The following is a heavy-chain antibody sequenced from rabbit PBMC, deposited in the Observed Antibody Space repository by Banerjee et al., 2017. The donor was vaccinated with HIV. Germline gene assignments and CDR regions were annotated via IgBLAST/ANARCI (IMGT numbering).Heavy chain of an antibody. V-gene: IGHV1S40*01. CDR1: GFSFSSSYW. J-gene: IGHJ4*01. Sequence: QSLEESGGDLVKPGASLTLTCTASGFSFSSSYWICWVRQAPGKGLEWIACIYAGSSGSTYYASWAKGRFTISKTSSTTVTLQMTSLTAADTATYFCARGGSGYYAGFGLWGPGTLVTVS. CDR2: IYAGSSGST. D-gene: IGHD1-1*01. CDR3: ARGGSGYYAGFGL.